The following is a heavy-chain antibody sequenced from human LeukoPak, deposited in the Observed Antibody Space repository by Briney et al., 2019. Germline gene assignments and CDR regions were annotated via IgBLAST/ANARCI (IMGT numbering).Heavy chain of an antibody. J-gene: IGHJ1*01. CDR2: IYTSGST. CDR3: ARGGRSWAEYFQH. CDR1: GGSISSGNYY. V-gene: IGHV4-61*02. D-gene: IGHD6-13*01. Sequence: SETLSLTCTVSGGSISSGNYYWSWIRKPAGKGLEWIGRIYTSGSTNYNPSLKSRVTISVDTSKNQFSLKVRSVTAADTAVYYCARGGRSWAEYFQHWGQGTLVTVSS.